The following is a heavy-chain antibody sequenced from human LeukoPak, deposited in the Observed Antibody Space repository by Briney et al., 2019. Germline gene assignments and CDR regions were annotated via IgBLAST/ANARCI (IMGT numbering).Heavy chain of an antibody. CDR1: GYTFTGYY. V-gene: IGHV1-2*04. D-gene: IGHD6-13*01. CDR2: INPNSGGT. CDR3: ARSMEGIAAAGTVGWFDP. Sequence: ASVNVSCKASGYTFTGYYMHWVRQAPGQGLEWMGWINPNSGGTNYAQKFQGWVTMTRDTSISTAYMELSRLRSDDTAVYYCARSMEGIAAAGTVGWFDPWGQGTLVTVSS. J-gene: IGHJ5*02.